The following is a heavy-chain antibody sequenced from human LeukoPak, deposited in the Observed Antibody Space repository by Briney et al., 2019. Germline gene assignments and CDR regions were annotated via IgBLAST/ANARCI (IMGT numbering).Heavy chain of an antibody. D-gene: IGHD6-13*01. CDR1: GGSISSSSYY. CDR2: IYYSGST. J-gene: IGHJ5*02. CDR3: ARDSKQQLDP. V-gene: IGHV4-39*07. Sequence: SETLSLTCTVSGGSISSSSYYWGWIRQPPGKGLEWIGSIYYSGSTYYNPSLKSRDTISVDTSKNQFSLKLSSVTAADTAVYYCARDSKQQLDPWGQGTLVTVSS.